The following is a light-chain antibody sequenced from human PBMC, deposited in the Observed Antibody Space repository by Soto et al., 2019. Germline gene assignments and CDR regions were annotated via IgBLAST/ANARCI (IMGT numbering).Light chain of an antibody. V-gene: IGKV3-20*01. CDR1: QNVSSSY. CDR3: QQYGSSSWT. J-gene: IGKJ1*01. Sequence: EIVLTQSPGTLSLSPGERATLSCRASQNVSSSYLAWYQQKPGQAPRLLIYGASSRATGIPDRFSGSGSGTDFTLTISGLEPEDFAVYYCQQYGSSSWTFGQGTKVEIK. CDR2: GAS.